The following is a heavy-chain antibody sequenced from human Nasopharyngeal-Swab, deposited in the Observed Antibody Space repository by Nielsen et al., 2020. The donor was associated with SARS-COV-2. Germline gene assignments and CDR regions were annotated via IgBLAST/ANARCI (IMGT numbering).Heavy chain of an antibody. CDR3: ARDGAAADAFDI. D-gene: IGHD6-13*01. V-gene: IGHV3-11*04. J-gene: IGHJ3*02. CDR2: ISSSGITI. Sequence: GESLKISCAASGFTLSDYYMAWIRQAPGKGLEWLSYISSSGITIYYADSVKGRFTISRDNAKNSLFLQMNSLRDEDTAVYYCARDGAAADAFDIWGQGTMVTVSS. CDR1: GFTLSDYY.